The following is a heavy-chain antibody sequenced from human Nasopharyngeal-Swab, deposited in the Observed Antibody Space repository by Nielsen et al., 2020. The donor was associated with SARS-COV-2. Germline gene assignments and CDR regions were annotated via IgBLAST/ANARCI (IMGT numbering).Heavy chain of an antibody. CDR3: ASKKLGPRVWFDP. CDR2: INHSGST. Sequence: WIREDIGKGLEWIGDINHSGSTNYNPSLKSRVTISVDTSKNQFSLKLSSVTAADTAVYYCASKKLGPRVWFDPWGQGTLVTVSS. J-gene: IGHJ5*02. D-gene: IGHD3-16*01. V-gene: IGHV4-34*01.